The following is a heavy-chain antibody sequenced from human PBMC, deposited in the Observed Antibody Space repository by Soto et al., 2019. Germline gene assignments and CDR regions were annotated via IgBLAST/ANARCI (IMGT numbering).Heavy chain of an antibody. D-gene: IGHD3-10*01. CDR2: IDPSGGKT. J-gene: IGHJ5*02. Sequence: QVQLVQSGAEVKKPGASVKVSCQASGYTFTRDQIHWVRQAPGQGLEWMGMIDPSGGKTNYAQKFQGRVTMTRDTSTSTVYMALSSLRSEVTAIYFCGRVMRSLLSITALDTWGQGTLVTVSS. CDR1: GYTFTRDQ. CDR3: GRVMRSLLSITALDT. V-gene: IGHV1-46*01.